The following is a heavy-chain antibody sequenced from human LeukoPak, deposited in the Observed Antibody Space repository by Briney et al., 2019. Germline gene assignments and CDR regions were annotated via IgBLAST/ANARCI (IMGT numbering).Heavy chain of an antibody. J-gene: IGHJ3*02. CDR1: GGSISSYY. CDR3: AKSNGYGLVDI. D-gene: IGHD3-10*01. Sequence: SETLSLTCTVSGGSISSYYWTWIRQPPGKGLEWIGYIDYSGSTNYNPSLKSRVTISLDTSRNQFSLKLNSVTAADTAVYYCAKSNGYGLVDIWGQGTMVTVSS. CDR2: IDYSGST. V-gene: IGHV4-59*08.